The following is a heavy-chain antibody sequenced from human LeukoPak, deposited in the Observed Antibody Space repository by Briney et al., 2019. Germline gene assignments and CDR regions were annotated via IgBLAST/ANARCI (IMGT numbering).Heavy chain of an antibody. CDR3: AKDTVVVVAAGNWFDP. J-gene: IGHJ5*02. V-gene: IGHV3-48*01. D-gene: IGHD2-15*01. CDR1: GFTFSVYN. CDR2: ISSSSSTI. Sequence: PGGSLRLSCAASGFTFSVYNMNWVRQAPGKGLEWVSYISSSSSTIYYADSVKGRFTISRDNAKNSLYLQMNSLRAEDTAVYYCAKDTVVVVAAGNWFDPWGQGTLVTVSS.